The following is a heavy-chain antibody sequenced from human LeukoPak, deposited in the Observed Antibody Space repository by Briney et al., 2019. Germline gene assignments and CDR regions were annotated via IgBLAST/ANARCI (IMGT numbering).Heavy chain of an antibody. CDR3: ARDCYPSTSCYVY. V-gene: IGHV4-31*03. D-gene: IGHD2-2*01. CDR1: GGSISSGGYY. Sequence: PSQTLSLTCTVSGGSISSGGYYWSWIRQHPGKGLEWIGYIYYSGSTYYNPSLKSRVTISVDTSKNQFSLKLSSVTAADTAVYYCARDCYPSTSCYVYWGQGTLVTVSS. CDR2: IYYSGST. J-gene: IGHJ4*02.